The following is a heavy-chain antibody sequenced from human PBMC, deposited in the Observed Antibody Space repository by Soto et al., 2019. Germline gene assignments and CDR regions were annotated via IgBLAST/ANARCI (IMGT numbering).Heavy chain of an antibody. V-gene: IGHV3-23*04. J-gene: IGHJ4*02. CDR2: ISGSGGST. D-gene: IGHD1-26*01. CDR3: AKDRIKVEGGGATIPSFFDY. Sequence: EVQLVESGGGLVQPGGSLRLSCAASGFTFSSYWMSWVRQAPGKGLEWVSAISGSGGSTYYADSVKGRFTISRDNSKNTLYLQMNSLRAEDTAVYYCAKDRIKVEGGGATIPSFFDYWGQGTLVTVSS. CDR1: GFTFSSYW.